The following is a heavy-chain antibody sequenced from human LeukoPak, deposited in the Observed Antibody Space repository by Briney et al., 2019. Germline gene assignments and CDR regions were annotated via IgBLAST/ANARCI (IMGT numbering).Heavy chain of an antibody. CDR1: GYTFTRYG. CDR3: ASDDYGDYRIAYFQH. D-gene: IGHD4-17*01. CDR2: ISADNGNT. J-gene: IGHJ1*01. V-gene: IGHV1-18*01. Sequence: ASVKVSYKASGYTFTRYGINWVRQAPGQGPEWMGWISADNGNTYYIQRLQGRVTMATDTSTSTAYMELRSLRSEDTAVYYCASDDYGDYRIAYFQHWGQGTLVTVSS.